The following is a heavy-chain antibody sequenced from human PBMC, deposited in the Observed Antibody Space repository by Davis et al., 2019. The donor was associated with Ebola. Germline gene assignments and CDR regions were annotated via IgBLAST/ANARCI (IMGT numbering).Heavy chain of an antibody. CDR3: ARGGYCTGGVCSYADY. Sequence: VKVSCKASGYTFTGYYMHWVRQAPGQGLEWMGWINPNSGGTNYAQKFQGWVTMTRDTSISTAYMELSRLRSDDTAVYYCARGGYCTGGVCSYADYWGQGTLVTVSS. D-gene: IGHD2-8*02. J-gene: IGHJ4*02. CDR1: GYTFTGYY. V-gene: IGHV1-2*04. CDR2: INPNSGGT.